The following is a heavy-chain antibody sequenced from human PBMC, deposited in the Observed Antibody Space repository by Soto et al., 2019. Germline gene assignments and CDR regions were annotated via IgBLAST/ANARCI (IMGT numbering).Heavy chain of an antibody. CDR1: GYTFTASA. J-gene: IGHJ4*02. D-gene: IGHD3-22*01. CDR2: INAGNGGT. Sequence: ASVKVSCKTSGYTFTASAIHWVRQAPGQRLEWMGWINAGNGGTKYSENFQGRVTITRDTSASTVYLGLSSLSSEDTASYYCARTGHSGSYDFWGQGTLVTVSS. CDR3: ARTGHSGSYDF. V-gene: IGHV1-3*01.